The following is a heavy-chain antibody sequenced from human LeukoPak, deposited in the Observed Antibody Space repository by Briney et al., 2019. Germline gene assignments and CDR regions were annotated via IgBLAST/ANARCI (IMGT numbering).Heavy chain of an antibody. J-gene: IGHJ3*02. D-gene: IGHD5-18*01. Sequence: SETLSLTCTVSGGSISSTTYYWGWIRQPPGKGLEWIGSIYYSGSTYYNPSLESRVTISVDTSKNQFSLKLISVTAADTAVYYCAGRIQLWYDAFDIWGQGTMVTVSS. CDR1: GGSISSTTYY. CDR2: IYYSGST. V-gene: IGHV4-39*01. CDR3: AGRIQLWYDAFDI.